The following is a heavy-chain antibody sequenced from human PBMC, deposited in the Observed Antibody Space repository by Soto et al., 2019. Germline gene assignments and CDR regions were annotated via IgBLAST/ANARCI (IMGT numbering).Heavy chain of an antibody. D-gene: IGHD5-18*01. CDR3: VKDSGRGYKYAQHWFGP. J-gene: IGHJ5*02. CDR2: ISYDGTNK. V-gene: IGHV3-30*18. Sequence: QVQLVESGGGVVQPGRSLRLSCAASGFTFSSYGMHWVRQAPGKGLEWVALISYDGTNKYYAYSVKGRFTISRDNSKNTLYLQMNSLRAEDTAVYYCVKDSGRGYKYAQHWFGPWGQGTLVTVSS. CDR1: GFTFSSYG.